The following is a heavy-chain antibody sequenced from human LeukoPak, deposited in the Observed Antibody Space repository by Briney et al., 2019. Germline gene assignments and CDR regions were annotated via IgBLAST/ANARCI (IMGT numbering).Heavy chain of an antibody. J-gene: IGHJ4*02. CDR3: ARGPYSSSNYFDY. Sequence: GGSLRLSCAASGFTFSSYSMNWVRQAPGKGLECVSYISNTGSTIYYADSVRGRFTISRDNAKNSLYLQMNSLRAEDTAVYYCARGPYSSSNYFDYWGQGTLVTVSS. V-gene: IGHV3-48*01. CDR2: ISNTGSTI. CDR1: GFTFSSYS. D-gene: IGHD6-6*01.